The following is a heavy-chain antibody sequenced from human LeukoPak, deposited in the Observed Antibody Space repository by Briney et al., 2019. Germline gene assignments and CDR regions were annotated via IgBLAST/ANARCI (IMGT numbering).Heavy chain of an antibody. Sequence: GASVKVSCKTSGYTFTDYYVNWVRQAPGQGLEWMGRINSNSGGTNYAQKFQGRVTMTRDTSITTAYMELSSLRSDDTAVYYCARTRHYDFWSGYYIRYYGMDVWGQGTTVTVSS. D-gene: IGHD3-3*01. V-gene: IGHV1-2*06. CDR2: INSNSGGT. J-gene: IGHJ6*02. CDR1: GYTFTDYY. CDR3: ARTRHYDFWSGYYIRYYGMDV.